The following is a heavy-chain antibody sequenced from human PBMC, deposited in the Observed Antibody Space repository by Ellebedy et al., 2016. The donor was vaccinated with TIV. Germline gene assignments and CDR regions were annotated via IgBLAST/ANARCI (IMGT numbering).Heavy chain of an antibody. Sequence: GESLKISCAASGFTFSSYWMHWVRQAPGTGLVWVSRINSDGSSTSYADSVKGRFTISRDNAKNTLYLQMNSLRAEDTAVYYCARTQFTSGGSCYSLWGQGTLVTVSS. CDR3: ARTQFTSGGSCYSL. V-gene: IGHV3-74*01. J-gene: IGHJ4*02. CDR1: GFTFSSYW. CDR2: INSDGSST. D-gene: IGHD2-15*01.